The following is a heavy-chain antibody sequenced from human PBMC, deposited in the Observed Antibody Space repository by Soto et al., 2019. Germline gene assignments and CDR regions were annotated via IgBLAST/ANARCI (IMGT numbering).Heavy chain of an antibody. D-gene: IGHD6-19*01. CDR3: ARESVAVAGTDFDY. Sequence: QVQLVESGGGVVQSGRSLRLSCAASGFSFSSYGMHWVRQAPGKGLEWVAVIWYDGSNKYYADSVKGRFTIPRDNSMYTLYLQMNSLRAEDTAVYYCARESVAVAGTDFDYSGQGTLVTGSS. CDR1: GFSFSSYG. V-gene: IGHV3-33*01. J-gene: IGHJ4*02. CDR2: IWYDGSNK.